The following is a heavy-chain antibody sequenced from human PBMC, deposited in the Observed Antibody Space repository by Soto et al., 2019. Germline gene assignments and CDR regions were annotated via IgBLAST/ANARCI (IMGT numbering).Heavy chain of an antibody. CDR2: ISYDGSNK. D-gene: IGHD6-19*01. CDR3: AKDVRDVEIAVAGNFDY. V-gene: IGHV3-30*18. J-gene: IGHJ4*02. CDR1: EFTFSSYG. Sequence: QVQLVESGGGVVQPGRSLRLSCAASEFTFSSYGMHWVRQAPGKGLEWVAVISYDGSNKYYADSVKGRFTISRDNSKNTLYLQMNSLRAEDTAVYYCAKDVRDVEIAVAGNFDYWGQGTLVTVCS.